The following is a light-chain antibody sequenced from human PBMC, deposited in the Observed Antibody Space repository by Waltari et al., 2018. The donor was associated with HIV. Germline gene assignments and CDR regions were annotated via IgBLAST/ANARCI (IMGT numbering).Light chain of an antibody. CDR1: RSNIGSNS. CDR2: HNN. V-gene: IGLV1-44*01. Sequence: QSVLTQPPSASGTAGQRVTISCSGRRSNIGSNSVSWYQQVPGAAPRPLMYHNNQPPSGIPDRFSGSKSGTSASLAISGLQSDDEGDYYCAAWDDSLNGLFGGGTKLTVL. CDR3: AAWDDSLNGL. J-gene: IGLJ2*01.